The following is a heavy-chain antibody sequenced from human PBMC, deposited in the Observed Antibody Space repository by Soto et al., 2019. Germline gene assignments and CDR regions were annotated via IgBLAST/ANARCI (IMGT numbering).Heavy chain of an antibody. D-gene: IGHD6-13*01. J-gene: IGHJ6*02. CDR3: AKGRTYTLGYSSSWPEGHYYYYYGMDV. V-gene: IGHV3-30*18. CDR2: ISYDGSNK. CDR1: GFTFSSYG. Sequence: GGSLRLSCAASGFTFSSYGMHWVRQAPGKGLEWVAVISYDGSNKYYADSVKGRFTISRDNSKNTLYLQMNSLRAEDTAVYYCAKGRTYTLGYSSSWPEGHYYYYYGMDVWGQGTTVTVSS.